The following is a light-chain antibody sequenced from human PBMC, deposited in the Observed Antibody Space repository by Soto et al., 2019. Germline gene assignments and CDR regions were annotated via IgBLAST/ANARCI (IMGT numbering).Light chain of an antibody. CDR2: AAS. Sequence: DIQMTHSASLLFASVGDRVKITCRASQSISTYLNWYHQKPGKAPDLLIYAASSLKSGVPSRFSGSGSGTDCTLKISRVEAEDVGVYFCMQDAQYPAFGQGTRLEIK. CDR1: QSISTY. CDR3: MQDAQYPA. V-gene: IGKV1-39*02. J-gene: IGKJ5*01.